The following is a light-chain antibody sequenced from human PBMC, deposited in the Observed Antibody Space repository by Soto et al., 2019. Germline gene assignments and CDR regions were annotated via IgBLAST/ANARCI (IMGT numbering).Light chain of an antibody. CDR3: SSYTTSSTYV. V-gene: IGLV2-14*01. Sequence: QSALTQPASVSGSPGQSITISCTGTSTDVGAYNYVSWYQQHPGKAPKIMIYEVSNRPSGVSNRFSGSKSGTTASLTISGLQADDEADYYCSSYTTSSTYVFGTGTKLTVL. CDR2: EVS. CDR1: STDVGAYNY. J-gene: IGLJ1*01.